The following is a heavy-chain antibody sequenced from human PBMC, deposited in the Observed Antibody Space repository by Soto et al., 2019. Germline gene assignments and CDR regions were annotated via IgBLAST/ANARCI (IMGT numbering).Heavy chain of an antibody. CDR1: GGSISSSSYY. Sequence: QLQLQESGPGLVKPSETLSLTCTVSGGSISSSSYYWGWIRQPPGKGLEWVGSIYYSGSTYYNPSLKSRVTRSVDTSKNQCSLKLSSVTAADTAVYYCARHGVVVLHYDYYGRDVWGQGTTVTVSS. V-gene: IGHV4-39*01. CDR3: ARHGVVVLHYDYYGRDV. D-gene: IGHD2-2*01. J-gene: IGHJ6*02. CDR2: IYYSGST.